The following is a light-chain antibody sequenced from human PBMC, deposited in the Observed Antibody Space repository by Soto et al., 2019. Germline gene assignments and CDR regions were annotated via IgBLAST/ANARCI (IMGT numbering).Light chain of an antibody. V-gene: IGKV1-9*01. CDR1: QALSSS. CDR3: QHLNDYRYT. CDR2: AAS. J-gene: IGKJ2*01. Sequence: DIQLTQSPSFLSASVGDRVTITCRASQALSSSLAWYQHNPGKAPKLLIYAASTLQNGVPSSFSGSGSGTEFTLTINNLQPEDFATYYCQHLNDYRYTFGQGTKVEIK.